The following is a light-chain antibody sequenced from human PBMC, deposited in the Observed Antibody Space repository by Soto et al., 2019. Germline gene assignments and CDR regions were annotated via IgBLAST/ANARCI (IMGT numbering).Light chain of an antibody. J-gene: IGKJ1*01. CDR1: QSISSN. CDR3: LQDYKYPWT. Sequence: EIVMTQSPATLSVSPGQRVTLCCRASQSISSNLAWYQQTPGQAPRLLIYAASTRATGIPARFSGSGTGTEFTLTISSLQPEDFATYYCLQDYKYPWTFGQGTKVDIK. V-gene: IGKV3-15*01. CDR2: AAS.